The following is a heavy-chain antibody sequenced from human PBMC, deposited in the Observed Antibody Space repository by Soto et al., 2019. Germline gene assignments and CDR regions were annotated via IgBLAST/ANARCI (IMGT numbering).Heavy chain of an antibody. D-gene: IGHD3-3*01. CDR1: GFTFSNYN. V-gene: IGHV3-48*02. J-gene: IGHJ2*01. CDR3: VRGQVLRFLEWYFDL. CDR2: ISSRSTTI. Sequence: EVQLEESGGVLVQAGGSLRLSCAASGFTFSNYNMNWVRQAPGKGLEWVSHISSRSTTIYYADSVKGRFTISRDNAKNSLYPQMNSLRDEDTAIYYCVRGQVLRFLEWYFDLWGRGTLVTVSS.